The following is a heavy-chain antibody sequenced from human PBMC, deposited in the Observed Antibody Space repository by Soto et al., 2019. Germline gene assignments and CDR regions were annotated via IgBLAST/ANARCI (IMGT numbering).Heavy chain of an antibody. Sequence: GGSLRLSCAASGFTFSSYAVSWVRQAPGKGPEWISSISGSGSTIYYADSVKGRFTISRDNSKNTLYLQMSSLRAEDTAVYYCAKVCYYYDSSGYYYFDYWGQGTLVTVSS. CDR1: GFTFSSYA. V-gene: IGHV3-23*01. J-gene: IGHJ4*02. CDR3: AKVCYYYDSSGYYYFDY. D-gene: IGHD3-22*01. CDR2: ISGSGSTI.